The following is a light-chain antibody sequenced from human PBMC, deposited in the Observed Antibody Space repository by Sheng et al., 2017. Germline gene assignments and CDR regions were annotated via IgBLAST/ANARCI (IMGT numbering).Light chain of an antibody. CDR1: QSVASNS. J-gene: IGKJ4*01. CDR3: QQYGSSVGT. CDR2: GVS. V-gene: IGKV3-20*01. Sequence: EIVLTQSPGTLSLSPGERATLSCRASQSVASNSLAWYQQKPGQAPRLLMFGVSSRATGIPDRFSGSGSGTDFTLTINRLEPEDFAVYYCQQYGSSVGTFGGGDQGGDQT.